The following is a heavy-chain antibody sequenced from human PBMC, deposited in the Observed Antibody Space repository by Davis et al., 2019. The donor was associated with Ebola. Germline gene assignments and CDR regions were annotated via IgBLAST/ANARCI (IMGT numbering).Heavy chain of an antibody. J-gene: IGHJ4*02. D-gene: IGHD5-18*01. CDR2: ISWNSGSI. Sequence: GGSLRLSCAASGFTFDDYAMHWVRQAPGKGLEWVSGISWNSGSIGYADSVKGRFTISRDNAKNSLYLQMNSLRAEDTALYYCAKDTEVYSYGFDYWGQGTLVTVSS. V-gene: IGHV3-9*01. CDR1: GFTFDDYA. CDR3: AKDTEVYSYGFDY.